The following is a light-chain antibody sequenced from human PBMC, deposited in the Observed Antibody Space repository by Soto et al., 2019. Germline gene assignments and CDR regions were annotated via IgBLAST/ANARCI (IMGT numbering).Light chain of an antibody. J-gene: IGKJ1*01. CDR2: DSS. V-gene: IGKV1-5*01. CDR1: QSVSGW. CDR3: QQYNSYSTFGTAT. Sequence: DIQMTQSPSTVSASVGDTVTVTCRAIQSVSGWLAWYEQKPGEAPKLLIYDSSALPRGVPARFSGSGSGTDSTLTISSLQPEDFETYYCQQYNSYSTFGTATFGRGTKVDIK.